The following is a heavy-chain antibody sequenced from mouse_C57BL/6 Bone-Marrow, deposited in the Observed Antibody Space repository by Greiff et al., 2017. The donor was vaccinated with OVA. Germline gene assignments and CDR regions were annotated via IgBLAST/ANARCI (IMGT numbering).Heavy chain of an antibody. V-gene: IGHV8-8*01. CDR1: GFSLSTFGTG. CDR2: IWWDDDK. CDR3: ARPYYSNYVGRGAMDY. Sequence: QVTLKESGPGILQPSQTLSLTCSFSGFSLSTFGTGVGWIRQPSGKGLEWLAHIWWDDDKYYNPALKSRLTISKDTSNNQLFLKIANVDTADTATYYCARPYYSNYVGRGAMDYWGQGTSVTVSS. J-gene: IGHJ4*01. D-gene: IGHD2-5*01.